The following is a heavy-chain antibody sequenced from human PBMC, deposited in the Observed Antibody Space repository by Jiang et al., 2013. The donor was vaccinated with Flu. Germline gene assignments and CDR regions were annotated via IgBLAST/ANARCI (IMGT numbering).Heavy chain of an antibody. D-gene: IGHD3-22*01. CDR2: ISASGTTI. V-gene: IGHV3-48*03. CDR3: ARVGKARYYDNGDHYRDTFDV. CDR1: GFNFNTYE. J-gene: IGHJ3*01. Sequence: VQLVESGGGLVQPGGSLRLSCVASGFNFNTYEMNWVRQTPGEGLECISYISASGTTIKYADSVKGRFTVSRDNAKNSLYLEMSSLRGDDTAVYFCARVGKARYYDNGDHYRDTFDVWGPGTVVTVS.